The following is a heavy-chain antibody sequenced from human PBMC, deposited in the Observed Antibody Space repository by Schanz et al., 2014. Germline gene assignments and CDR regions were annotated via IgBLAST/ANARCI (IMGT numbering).Heavy chain of an antibody. D-gene: IGHD2-8*02. CDR3: AKTLFPGGTQTFGN. Sequence: EVQLVESGGGLIQPGGSLRLSCAASGFGFSSYSMNWVRQAPGKGLEWVSYISGSSRTIYYADSMKGRFTISRDNSKSTLYVEMNSLRVEDTAVYYCAKTLFPGGTQTFGNWGRGTLVIVSS. CDR1: GFGFSSYS. V-gene: IGHV3-48*01. J-gene: IGHJ4*02. CDR2: ISGSSRTI.